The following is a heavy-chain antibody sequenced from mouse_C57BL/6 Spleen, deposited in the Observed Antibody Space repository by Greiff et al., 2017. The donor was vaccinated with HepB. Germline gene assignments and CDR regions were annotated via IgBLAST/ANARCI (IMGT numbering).Heavy chain of an antibody. CDR3: ARGSYGSSYDAY. J-gene: IGHJ3*01. CDR1: GYTFTSYW. D-gene: IGHD1-1*01. CDR2: IYPGSGRT. V-gene: IGHV1-55*01. Sequence: QVQLQQPGAELVKPGASVKMSCKASGYTFTSYWITWVKQRPGQGLEWIGDIYPGSGRTNYNEKFKSKATLTVDTSSSTAYMQLSSLTSSDSAVYEWARGSYGSSYDAYGGQGTRVTVSA.